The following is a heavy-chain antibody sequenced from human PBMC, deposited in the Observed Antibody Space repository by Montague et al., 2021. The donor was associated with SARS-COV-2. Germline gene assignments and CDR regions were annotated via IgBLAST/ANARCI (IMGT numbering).Heavy chain of an antibody. Sequence: CAISGDSVSSNSAAWNWIRQSPSGGLEWLGRTYYRSKWYTDYAPSVKTRITITPDTSNNQFSLHLNSVTPGDTAVYYCAREGTVPGPRGIYFDDWGQGTLATVSP. CDR3: AREGTVPGPRGIYFDD. D-gene: IGHD1-1*01. V-gene: IGHV6-1*01. CDR2: TYYRSKWYT. J-gene: IGHJ4*02. CDR1: GDSVSSNSAA.